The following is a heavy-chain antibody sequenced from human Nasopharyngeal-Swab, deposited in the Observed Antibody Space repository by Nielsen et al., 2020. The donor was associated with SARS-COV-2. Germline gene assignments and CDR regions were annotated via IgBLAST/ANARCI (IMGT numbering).Heavy chain of an antibody. D-gene: IGHD3-3*01. CDR3: ARGLGIFGFPRGGMDV. V-gene: IGHV1-3*01. CDR1: GCTFTSYA. CDR2: INAGNGNT. J-gene: IGHJ6*02. Sequence: ASVKVSCKASGCTFTSYAMHWVRQAPGQRLEWMGWINAGNGNTKYSQKFQGRVTITRDTSASTAYMELSSLRSEDTAVYCCARGLGIFGFPRGGMDVWGQGTTVTVSS.